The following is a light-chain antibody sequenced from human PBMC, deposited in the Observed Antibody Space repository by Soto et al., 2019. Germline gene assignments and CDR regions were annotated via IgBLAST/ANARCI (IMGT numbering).Light chain of an antibody. Sequence: DIVMTQSPDSLAVSLGERATINCKSSQSVLYSSNNKNYLAWYQQKPGQPPKLLIYWASTRESGVPDRFSGSGSGTDFTLTISSLQAEDVAVYYCQQYYSTPPMGTFGPGTKVDIK. V-gene: IGKV4-1*01. CDR1: QSVLYSSNNKNY. CDR2: WAS. CDR3: QQYYSTPPMGT. J-gene: IGKJ3*01.